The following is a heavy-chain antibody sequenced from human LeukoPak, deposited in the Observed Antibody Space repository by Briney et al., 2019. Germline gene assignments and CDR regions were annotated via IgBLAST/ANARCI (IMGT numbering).Heavy chain of an antibody. CDR1: GFTFSDYY. V-gene: IGHV3-23*01. Sequence: GGSLRLSCAASGFTFSDYYMSWIRQAPGKGLEWVSAISGSGGSTYYADSVKGRFTISRDNSKNTLYLQMNSLRAEDTAVYYCAKDLGYSSGWYEAYWGQGTLVTVSS. D-gene: IGHD6-19*01. CDR2: ISGSGGST. CDR3: AKDLGYSSGWYEAY. J-gene: IGHJ4*02.